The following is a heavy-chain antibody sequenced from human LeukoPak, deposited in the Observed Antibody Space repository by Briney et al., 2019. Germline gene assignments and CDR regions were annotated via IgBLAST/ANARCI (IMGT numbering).Heavy chain of an antibody. J-gene: IGHJ3*02. CDR1: GGSISSYY. CDR2: IYYSGST. V-gene: IGHV4-59*08. Sequence: SETLSLTCTVSGGSISSYYWSWIRQPPGKGLEWIGYIYYSGSTNYNPSLKSRVTISVDTSKNQFSLKLSSVTAADTAAYYCARHRGTYYSALSIWGQGTMVTVSS. CDR3: ARHRGTYYSALSI. D-gene: IGHD3-10*01.